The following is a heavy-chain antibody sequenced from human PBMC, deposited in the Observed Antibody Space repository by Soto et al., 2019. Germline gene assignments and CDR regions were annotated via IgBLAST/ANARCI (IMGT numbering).Heavy chain of an antibody. J-gene: IGHJ5*02. V-gene: IGHV4-59*01. CDR3: ARERISFGEFSTDWFDP. CDR2: IHYSGSP. D-gene: IGHD3-10*01. Sequence: TAETLSLTCTVSGDSITRYYWSWIRQPPGKGLEWIGYIHYSGSPNYNPSLTGRVTISIDTSRNQFSLKLSSVTAADTALYYCARERISFGEFSTDWFDPWGQGTLVTVSS. CDR1: GDSITRYY.